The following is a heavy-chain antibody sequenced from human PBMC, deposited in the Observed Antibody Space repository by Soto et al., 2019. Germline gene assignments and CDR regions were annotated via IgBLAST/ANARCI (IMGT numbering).Heavy chain of an antibody. CDR3: ARDGPRWGGWFDP. V-gene: IGHV4-30-4*01. CDR1: GGSISSGDYY. J-gene: IGHJ5*02. CDR2: IYYSGST. D-gene: IGHD3-16*01. Sequence: SETLSLTCTVSGGSISSGDYYWSWIRQPPGKGLEWIGYIYYSGSTYNNPSLKSRVTISVDTSKNQFSLKLSSVTAADTAVYYCARDGPRWGGWFDPWGQGTLVTVSS.